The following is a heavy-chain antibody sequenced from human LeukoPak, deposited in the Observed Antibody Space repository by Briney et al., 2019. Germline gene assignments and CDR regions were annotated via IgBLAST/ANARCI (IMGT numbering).Heavy chain of an antibody. CDR3: AALYYDSSGKRAYYFDY. J-gene: IGHJ4*02. D-gene: IGHD3-22*01. Sequence: ASVKVSCKASGFTFTSSAMQWVRQARGQRLGWIGWTVVGSGNTNYAQKFQERVTITRDMSTSTAYMELSSLRSEDTAVYYCAALYYDSSGKRAYYFDYWGQGTLVTVSS. CDR1: GFTFTSSA. V-gene: IGHV1-58*02. CDR2: TVVGSGNT.